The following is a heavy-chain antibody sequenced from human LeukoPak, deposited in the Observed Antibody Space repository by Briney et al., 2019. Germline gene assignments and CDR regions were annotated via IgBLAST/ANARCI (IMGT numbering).Heavy chain of an antibody. V-gene: IGHV3-23*01. CDR2: VSGSGGIT. D-gene: IGHD6-19*01. J-gene: IGHJ4*02. CDR1: GFTLNSYA. CDR3: AKTTAGNSSGRYPGWPVDY. Sequence: GGSPRLSCAASGFTLNSYAMTWVRQAPGKGLEWVSHVSGSGGITYYADSVKGRFTISRDNSKNTLYLQMNSLRAEDTAVYYCAKTTAGNSSGRYPGWPVDYWGQGTLVTVSS.